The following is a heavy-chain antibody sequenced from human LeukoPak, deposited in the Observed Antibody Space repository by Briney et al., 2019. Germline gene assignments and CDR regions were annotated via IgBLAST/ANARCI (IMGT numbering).Heavy chain of an antibody. J-gene: IGHJ4*02. Sequence: PSETLSLTCTVSGGSISSYYWNWIRRPAGKGLEWIGRIYTTGSTNYNPSLKSRVTMSIDTFKNQFSLKLNSVTAADTAVYYCARGAYGGPDYWGQGTLVTVSS. CDR3: ARGAYGGPDY. D-gene: IGHD4-23*01. CDR2: IYTTGST. V-gene: IGHV4-4*07. CDR1: GGSISSYY.